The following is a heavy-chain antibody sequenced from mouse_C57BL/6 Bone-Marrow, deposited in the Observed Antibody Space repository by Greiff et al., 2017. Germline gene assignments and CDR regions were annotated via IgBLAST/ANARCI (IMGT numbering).Heavy chain of an antibody. CDR3: TRSVDGYCTWFAY. V-gene: IGHV1-5*01. CDR2: INPGNSDT. D-gene: IGHD2-3*01. J-gene: IGHJ3*01. CDR1: GYTFTSYW. Sequence: EVQLVESGTVLARPGASVKMSCKTSGYTFTSYWMHWVKQRPGQGLEWIGAINPGNSDTSYNQKFKGKAKLTAVTSASTAYMELSSLTNEDSAVYYCTRSVDGYCTWFAYWGQGTLVTVSA.